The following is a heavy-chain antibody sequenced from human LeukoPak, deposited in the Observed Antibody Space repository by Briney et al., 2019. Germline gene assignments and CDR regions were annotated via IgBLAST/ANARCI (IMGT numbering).Heavy chain of an antibody. CDR3: ARGDPAKEHLD. V-gene: IGHV3-30*03. J-gene: IGHJ4*02. CDR1: GFTFSSYG. Sequence: PGGSLRLSCAASGFTFSSYGMHWVRQAPGKGLEWVAVISYDGSNKYYADSVKGRFTISRDNSKNTLYLQMNSLRAEDTAVYYCARGDPAKEHLDWGQGTLVTVSS. CDR2: ISYDGSNK. D-gene: IGHD1-26*01.